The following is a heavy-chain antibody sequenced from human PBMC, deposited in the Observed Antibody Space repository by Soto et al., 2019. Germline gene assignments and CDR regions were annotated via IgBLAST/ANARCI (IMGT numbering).Heavy chain of an antibody. Sequence: TSETLSLTCTVSGGSISSYYWSWIRQPPGKGLEWIGYIYYSGSTNYNPSLKSRVTISVDTSKNQFSLKLSSVTAADTAVYYCARGGGSYGDYNWFDPWGQGTLVTLSS. J-gene: IGHJ5*02. CDR1: GGSISSYY. CDR3: ARGGGSYGDYNWFDP. D-gene: IGHD4-17*01. V-gene: IGHV4-59*08. CDR2: IYYSGST.